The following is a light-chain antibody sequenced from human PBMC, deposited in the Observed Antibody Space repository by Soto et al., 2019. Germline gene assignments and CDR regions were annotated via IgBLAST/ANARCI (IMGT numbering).Light chain of an antibody. CDR3: QQYGSSPRT. Sequence: EIVMTQSPATLSVSPGERATLSCRASQSVSSSYLAWYQQKPGQAPRLLIYGASARATSIPARFSGSGSGTDFTLTISSLQPEDFAVYYCQQYGSSPRTFGQGTKVDIK. CDR1: QSVSSSY. V-gene: IGKV3-20*01. J-gene: IGKJ1*01. CDR2: GAS.